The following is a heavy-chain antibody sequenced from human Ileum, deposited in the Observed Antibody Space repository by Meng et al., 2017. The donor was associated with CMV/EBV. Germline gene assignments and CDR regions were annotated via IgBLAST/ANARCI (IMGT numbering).Heavy chain of an antibody. V-gene: IGHV3-7*01. CDR2: IRQDGTEI. D-gene: IGHD3-22*01. CDR1: GFTFSDYW. CDR3: ARGARNSVYQCFDH. Sequence: GESLKISCAASGFTFSDYWMSWVRQAPGKGLEWVANIRQDGTEIHYVDSVKGRFTMSRDNAKKSLYLQMNSLRAEDTAVYYCARGARNSVYQCFDHWGQGILVTVSS. J-gene: IGHJ4*02.